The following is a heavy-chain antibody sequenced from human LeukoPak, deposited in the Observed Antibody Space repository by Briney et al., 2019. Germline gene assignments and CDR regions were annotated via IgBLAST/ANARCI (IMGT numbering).Heavy chain of an antibody. CDR3: AREDLNDAFDI. J-gene: IGHJ3*02. Sequence: PGGSLRLSCAASGFTFSSYAMSWVRQAPGKGLEWVSAISGSGGSTYYADSVKGRFTISRDNAKNSLYLQMNSLRAEDTALYHCAREDLNDAFDIWGQGTMVTVSS. CDR1: GFTFSSYA. V-gene: IGHV3-23*01. D-gene: IGHD1-26*01. CDR2: ISGSGGST.